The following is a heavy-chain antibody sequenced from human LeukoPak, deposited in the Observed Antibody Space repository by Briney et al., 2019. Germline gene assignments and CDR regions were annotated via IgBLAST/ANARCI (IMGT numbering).Heavy chain of an antibody. CDR3: AKAKGESSSCYGHDAFDI. V-gene: IGHV3-21*04. CDR1: GFTFSPYS. J-gene: IGHJ3*02. D-gene: IGHD6-13*01. CDR2: ISSGSSYI. Sequence: GGSLRLSCAATGFTFSPYSMNWVRQAPGKGLEWVSSISSGSSYIYYADSMKGRFTISRDNAKNSLYLQMNSLRAEDTALYYCAKAKGESSSCYGHDAFDIWGQGTMVTVSS.